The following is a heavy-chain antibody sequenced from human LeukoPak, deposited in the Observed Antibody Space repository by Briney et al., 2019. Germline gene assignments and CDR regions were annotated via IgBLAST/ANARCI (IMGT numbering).Heavy chain of an antibody. V-gene: IGHV3-23*01. J-gene: IGHJ4*02. D-gene: IGHD6-13*01. CDR3: ASSAAAGTFDY. CDR1: GFTFSNHG. Sequence: GGSLRLSCAASGFTFSNHGMNWVRQTPGKGLEWVSAISGRGGNTYYADSVRGRFTISRDNAKNSLYLQMNSLRAEDTAVYYCASSAAAGTFDYWGQGTLVTVSS. CDR2: ISGRGGNT.